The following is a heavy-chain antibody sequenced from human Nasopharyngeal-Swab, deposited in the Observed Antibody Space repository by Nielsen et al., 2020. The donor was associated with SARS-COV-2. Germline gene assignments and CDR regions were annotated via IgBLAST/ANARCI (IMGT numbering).Heavy chain of an antibody. CDR3: ARDGLDYDFWSAYFMDV. CDR2: ISSSSSYI. Sequence: GGPLRLSCAASGFIFNNYNFNWVRQAPGKGPEWVSSISSSSSYIYYADSVKGRFTISRDNAKNSLYLQMNSLRAEDTAVYYCARDGLDYDFWSAYFMDVWGQGTTVTVSS. CDR1: GFIFNNYN. D-gene: IGHD3-3*01. J-gene: IGHJ6*02. V-gene: IGHV3-21*01.